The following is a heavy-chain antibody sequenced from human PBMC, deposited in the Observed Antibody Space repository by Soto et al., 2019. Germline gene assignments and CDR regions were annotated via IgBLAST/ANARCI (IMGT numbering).Heavy chain of an antibody. Sequence: QVQLVESGGGVVQPGRSLRLSCAASGFTFSSYGMHWVRQAPGKGLEWVAVIWYDGSNKYYADSVKGRFTISRDNSKNTLYLQMNSLRAEDTAVYYCARALYDSSGYLPLGAFDIWGQGTMVTVSS. CDR3: ARALYDSSGYLPLGAFDI. V-gene: IGHV3-33*01. D-gene: IGHD3-22*01. CDR1: GFTFSSYG. J-gene: IGHJ3*02. CDR2: IWYDGSNK.